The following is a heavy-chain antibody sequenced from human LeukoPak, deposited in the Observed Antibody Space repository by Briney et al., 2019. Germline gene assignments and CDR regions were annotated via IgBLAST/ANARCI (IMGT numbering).Heavy chain of an antibody. D-gene: IGHD4-17*01. CDR2: INTNTGNP. J-gene: IGHJ4*02. Sequence: GASVKVSCKASGYTFTDYAMNWVRQAPGQGLEWMGWINTNTGNPTYAQGFTGRFVFSLDTSVNTAYLQFSSLKAEDTAVYYCARLLYGDYAACWGQGTLVTVSS. CDR3: ARLLYGDYAAC. CDR1: GYTFTDYA. V-gene: IGHV7-4-1*02.